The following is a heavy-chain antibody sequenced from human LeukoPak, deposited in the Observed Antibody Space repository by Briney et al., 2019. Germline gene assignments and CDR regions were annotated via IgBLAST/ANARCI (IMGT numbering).Heavy chain of an antibody. D-gene: IGHD3-10*01. CDR1: GFTFSNYR. CDR2: IYYSGST. Sequence: GSLRLSCAASGFTFSNYRMSWVRQAPGKGLEGIGSIYYSGSTYYNPSLKSRVTISVDTSKNQFSLKLSSVTAADTAVYYCARLDYYGSGSSRWGQGTLVTVSS. CDR3: ARLDYYGSGSSR. V-gene: IGHV4-39*01. J-gene: IGHJ4*02.